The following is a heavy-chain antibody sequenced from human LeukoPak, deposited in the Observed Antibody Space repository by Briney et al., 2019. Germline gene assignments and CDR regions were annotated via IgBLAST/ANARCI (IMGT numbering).Heavy chain of an antibody. CDR1: GFTFSSNF. D-gene: IGHD2-21*01. Sequence: GGSLRLSCAASGFTFSSNFLSWVRQPPGRGLEWVSDIYSGGSTYYADSVKGRFTISRDNSKNTLYLQMNSLRAEDTAVYYCTRGGGGSFPHYWGQGTLVTVSS. V-gene: IGHV3-53*01. J-gene: IGHJ4*02. CDR2: IYSGGST. CDR3: TRGGGGSFPHY.